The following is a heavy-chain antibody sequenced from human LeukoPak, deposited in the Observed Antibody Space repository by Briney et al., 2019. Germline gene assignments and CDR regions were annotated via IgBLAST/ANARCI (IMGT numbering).Heavy chain of an antibody. V-gene: IGHV3-7*01. D-gene: IGHD2-2*01. Sequence: GSLRLSCIGSGLTLSNYWMNWVRQAPGKGLEWVANIKEDGREKYYVDSVKGRFTISRDNSKNSLYLQMNSLRAEDTAVYYCAGGEYCTSTSCYLLDSGNWFDPWGQGTLVTVSS. CDR1: GLTLSNYW. J-gene: IGHJ5*02. CDR2: IKEDGREK. CDR3: AGGEYCTSTSCYLLDSGNWFDP.